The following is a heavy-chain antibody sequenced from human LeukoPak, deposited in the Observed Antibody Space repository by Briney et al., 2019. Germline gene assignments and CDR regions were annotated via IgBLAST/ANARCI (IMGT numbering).Heavy chain of an antibody. Sequence: PGGSLRLSCAASGFTFDAYGMSWVRQAPGKGLEWVSYISSSGSTIYYADSVKGRFTISRDNAKNSLYLQMNSLRAEDTAVYYCAELGITMIGGVWGQGTLVTVSS. CDR2: ISSSGSTI. CDR1: GFTFDAYG. V-gene: IGHV3-48*03. D-gene: IGHD3-10*02. J-gene: IGHJ4*02. CDR3: AELGITMIGGV.